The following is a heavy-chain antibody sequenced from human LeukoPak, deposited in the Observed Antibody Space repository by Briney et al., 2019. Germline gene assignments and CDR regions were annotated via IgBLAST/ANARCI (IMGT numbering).Heavy chain of an antibody. CDR1: VGIFSSYA. CDR3: AKGSRLREGGSYRF. Sequence: SVKVPCKASVGIFSSYAINWVRQAPGQGLEWMGRIIPIFGSANYAQKFQGRVTITADKSTRTAYMELSSLRSEDTALYYCAKGSRLREGGSYRFWGQGTLVTVSS. J-gene: IGHJ4*02. CDR2: IIPIFGSA. V-gene: IGHV1-69*06. D-gene: IGHD3-16*02.